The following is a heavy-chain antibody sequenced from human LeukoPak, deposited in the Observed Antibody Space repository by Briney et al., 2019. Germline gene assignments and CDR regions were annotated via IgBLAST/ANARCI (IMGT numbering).Heavy chain of an antibody. V-gene: IGHV3-30*04. CDR1: GFTFSSYT. CDR2: ISYDGSNK. D-gene: IGHD6-19*01. CDR3: ARPYSSGWPLPFDY. Sequence: PGRSLRLSCAASGFTFSSYTMHWVRQAPGKGLEWVAVISYDGSNKYYADSVKGRFTISRDNSKNTLFLQMNSLRSEDTAMYYCARPYSSGWPLPFDYWGQGTLVTVSS. J-gene: IGHJ4*02.